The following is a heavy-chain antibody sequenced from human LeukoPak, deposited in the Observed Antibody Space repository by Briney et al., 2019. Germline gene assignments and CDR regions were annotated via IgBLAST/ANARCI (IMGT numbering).Heavy chain of an antibody. J-gene: IGHJ4*02. CDR2: ISGSGGST. CDR1: GFTFSSYA. Sequence: GGSLRLSCAASGFTFSSYAMNWVRQAPGKGLEWVSAISGSGGSTYYADSVKGRFTISRDNSKNTLYLQMNSLRAEDTAVYYCARRNWGSTFDYWGQGTLVTVSS. D-gene: IGHD7-27*01. CDR3: ARRNWGSTFDY. V-gene: IGHV3-23*01.